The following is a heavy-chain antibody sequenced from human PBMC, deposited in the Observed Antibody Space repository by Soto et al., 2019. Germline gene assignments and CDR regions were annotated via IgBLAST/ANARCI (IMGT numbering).Heavy chain of an antibody. Sequence: SVKVSCKASGGTFSSYAISWVRQAPGQGLEWMGGIIPIFGTTNYAQKFQGRVTITADESTSTAYMELSSLRSEDTAVYYCARDTLTGTPPALGYWGQGTLVTVPS. CDR1: GGTFSSYA. V-gene: IGHV1-69*13. CDR3: ARDTLTGTPPALGY. D-gene: IGHD1-7*01. CDR2: IIPIFGTT. J-gene: IGHJ4*02.